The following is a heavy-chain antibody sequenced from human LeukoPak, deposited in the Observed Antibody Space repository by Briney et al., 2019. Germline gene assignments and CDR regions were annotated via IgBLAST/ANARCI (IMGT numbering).Heavy chain of an antibody. CDR3: ARAPQIGFSGFDKNY. J-gene: IGHJ4*02. V-gene: IGHV3-74*01. Sequence: GGSLRLSCAASGFTLSDYRMHWVRQAPGKGLVWVSRINSDGSRIIYADSVKGRFTISRDNAKNTVYLQMNSLRADDTAVYFCARAPQIGFSGFDKNYWGQGTLATVSS. CDR1: GFTLSDYR. CDR2: INSDGSRI. D-gene: IGHD5-12*01.